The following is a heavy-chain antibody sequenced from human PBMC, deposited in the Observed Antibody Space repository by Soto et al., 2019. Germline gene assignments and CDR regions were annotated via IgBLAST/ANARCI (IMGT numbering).Heavy chain of an antibody. V-gene: IGHV4-34*01. Sequence: SETLSLTCAVYGGSFINYSYSWIRQDPGKGLEWIGEVNHSGKTDYNPSLKSRGTISVDTSKNQFSLKLISVTAADTAVYYCAAMYYDFWSATLNSAYWGQGTPVTVSS. CDR1: GGSFINYS. J-gene: IGHJ4*02. CDR3: AAMYYDFWSATLNSAY. D-gene: IGHD3-3*01. CDR2: VNHSGKT.